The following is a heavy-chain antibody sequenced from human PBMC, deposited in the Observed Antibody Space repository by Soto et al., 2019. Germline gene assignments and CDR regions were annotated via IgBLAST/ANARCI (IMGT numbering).Heavy chain of an antibody. CDR3: AGAGIAAAGIGPDWSNYYYGMDG. V-gene: IGHV5-51*01. J-gene: IGHJ6*02. Sequence: PGESLKISCKGSGYSFTSYWIGWVRQMPGKGLEWMGFSYPGDSDARYSPSFEGQVTVSVDKSTSSAYLRWSSLKGSYTAMYYCAGAGIAAAGIGPDWSNYYYGMDGWGRGTTFSVSS. D-gene: IGHD6-13*01. CDR1: GYSFTSYW. CDR2: SYPGDSDA.